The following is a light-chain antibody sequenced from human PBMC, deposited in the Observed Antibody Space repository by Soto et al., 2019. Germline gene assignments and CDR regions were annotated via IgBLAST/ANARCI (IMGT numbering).Light chain of an antibody. Sequence: DIQMTQSPASLSASVGDTVTITCRASESISVYVNWYQQKPGKAPKLLIYAASSLETGVPSRFRGSGLGTDLAIIISSLQHDALVTYYCQSYGTSITFGQGTRLEIK. CDR2: AAS. CDR1: ESISVY. V-gene: IGKV1-39*01. CDR3: QSYGTSIT. J-gene: IGKJ5*01.